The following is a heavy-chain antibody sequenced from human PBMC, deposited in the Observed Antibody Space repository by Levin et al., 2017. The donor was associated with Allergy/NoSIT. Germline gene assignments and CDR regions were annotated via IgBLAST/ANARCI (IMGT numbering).Heavy chain of an antibody. CDR2: IHASGTT. D-gene: IGHD4-17*01. CDR1: GGSIRSGNYY. J-gene: IGHJ3*02. Sequence: SQTLSLTCTVSGGSIRSGNYYWNWIRQPAGKGLEWIGRIHASGTTNYKPSLKSRVTISVDTSQNLFSLNLRSVTAADTAVYYCARVPEDYRDYFESFGFDIWGQGTMVTVSS. V-gene: IGHV4-61*02. CDR3: ARVPEDYRDYFESFGFDI.